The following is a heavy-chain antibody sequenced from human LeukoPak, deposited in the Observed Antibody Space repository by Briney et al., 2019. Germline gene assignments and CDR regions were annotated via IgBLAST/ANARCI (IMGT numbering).Heavy chain of an antibody. D-gene: IGHD3-10*01. J-gene: IGHJ3*02. Sequence: PSETLSLTCTVSGGSVSSGSYYWSWIRQPPGKGLEWIGYIYYSGSTNYNPSLKSRVTISVDTSKNQFSLKLSSVTAADTAVYYCAASDYYGSAVAFDIWGQGTMVTVSS. CDR2: IYYSGST. V-gene: IGHV4-61*01. CDR3: AASDYYGSAVAFDI. CDR1: GGSVSSGSYY.